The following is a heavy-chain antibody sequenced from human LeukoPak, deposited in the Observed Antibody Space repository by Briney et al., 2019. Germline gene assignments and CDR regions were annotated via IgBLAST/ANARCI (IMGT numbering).Heavy chain of an antibody. Sequence: GESLQISCKASGYTFTDYWIGWGRQMPGRGPEWMAIIYPGDSDTRYSPSFQGQVTISADKSINTAYLQWSSLTASDTAMYYCAREHAKGYSWFDPWGQGTLVTVSS. CDR2: IYPGDSDT. D-gene: IGHD1-1*01. V-gene: IGHV5-51*01. CDR1: GYTFTDYW. CDR3: AREHAKGYSWFDP. J-gene: IGHJ5*02.